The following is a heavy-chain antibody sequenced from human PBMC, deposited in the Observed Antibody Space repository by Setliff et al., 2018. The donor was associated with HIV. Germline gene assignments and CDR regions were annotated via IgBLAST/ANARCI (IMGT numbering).Heavy chain of an antibody. CDR2: IDSNNGNR. J-gene: IGHJ6*03. Sequence: ASVKVSCKASGYSLSTYAISWVRQAPGQGLEWMGWIDSNNGNRNFAQKFRGRVTMTTDISTNTAYVEVRSLSFDDTAVYYCVRLTADRTNYYYYMDVWGKGTTVTVSS. D-gene: IGHD2-8*01. V-gene: IGHV1-18*01. CDR1: GYSLSTYA. CDR3: VRLTADRTNYYYYMDV.